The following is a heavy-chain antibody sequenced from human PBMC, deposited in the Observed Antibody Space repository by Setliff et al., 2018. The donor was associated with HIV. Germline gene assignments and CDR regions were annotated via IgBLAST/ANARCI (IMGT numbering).Heavy chain of an antibody. CDR1: GGSISSGANY. V-gene: IGHV4-61*08. D-gene: IGHD3-3*01. CDR3: AREFDWSGFFDY. Sequence: KPSETLSLTCTVSGGSISSGANYWSWIRQPPGKGLEWMGNIYYSGSTNYNPSLKSRVTISIDTSKNQFSLKLSSVTAADTAVYYCAREFDWSGFFDYWGQGTLVTVSS. CDR2: IYYSGST. J-gene: IGHJ4*02.